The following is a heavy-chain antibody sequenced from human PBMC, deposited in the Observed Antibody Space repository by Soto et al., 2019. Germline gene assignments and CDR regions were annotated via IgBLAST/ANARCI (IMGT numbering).Heavy chain of an antibody. V-gene: IGHV3-15*07. CDR3: TTDQADSSGYYPFDY. D-gene: IGHD3-22*01. J-gene: IGHJ4*02. CDR2: IKSKTDGGTT. CDR1: GFTFSNAW. Sequence: EVQLVESGGGLVKPGGSLRLSCAASGFTFSNAWMNWVRQAPGKGLEWVGRIKSKTDGGTTDYAAPVKGRFTISRDDSKNTLYLQMTSLKTEDTAVYYCTTDQADSSGYYPFDYWGPGTLVTVSS.